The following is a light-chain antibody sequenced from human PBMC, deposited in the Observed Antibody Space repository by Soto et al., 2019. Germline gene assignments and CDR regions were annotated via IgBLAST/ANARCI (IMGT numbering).Light chain of an antibody. CDR3: QQYNSWLWT. Sequence: EMTQSPSTLSVSVGERVTLSCRASQSVSRCLGWYQQVPGRAPRLLIYGASSRDAGFPARFSGSGSGTEFTLTISSLQSEDFAVYYCQQYNSWLWTFGQGTKVDIK. CDR2: GAS. CDR1: QSVSRC. J-gene: IGKJ1*01. V-gene: IGKV3-15*01.